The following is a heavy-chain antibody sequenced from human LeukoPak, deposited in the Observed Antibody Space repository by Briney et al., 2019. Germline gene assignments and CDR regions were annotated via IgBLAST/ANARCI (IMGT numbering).Heavy chain of an antibody. CDR3: ARTQGLYGAADY. V-gene: IGHV5-51*01. CDR1: GYTFSVLW. J-gene: IGHJ4*02. D-gene: IGHD2-2*02. CDR2: VYPADSDT. Sequence: PGESLKSSCQASGYTFSVLWIGWVRQMPGQGWEWMGSVYPADSDTRYSPSFEGHVTLSADKSTNTAFLQWNNLQSSDSGIYFCARTQGLYGAADYWGQGTLVISSS.